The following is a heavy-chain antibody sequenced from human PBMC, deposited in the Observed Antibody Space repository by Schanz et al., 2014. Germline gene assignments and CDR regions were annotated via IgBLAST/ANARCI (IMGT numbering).Heavy chain of an antibody. V-gene: IGHV1-18*01. D-gene: IGHD3-9*01. CDR1: GYTFTTYA. CDR3: AKAEYDILTDSYSRLDP. CDR2: ISVYTGNT. Sequence: QVQLVQSGAEVKKPGASVRVSCKASGYTFTTYAMSWVRQAPGQGLEWVGWISVYTGNTKYGQKVQGRVTMTADTSTNTANMGLRSLRSDDSAVYYCAKAEYDILTDSYSRLDPWGQGTLVTVSS. J-gene: IGHJ5*02.